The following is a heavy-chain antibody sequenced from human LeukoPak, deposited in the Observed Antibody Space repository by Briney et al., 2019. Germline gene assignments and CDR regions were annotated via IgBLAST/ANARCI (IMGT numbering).Heavy chain of an antibody. J-gene: IGHJ4*02. Sequence: SETLSLTCTVSGGSISSSSYYWGWIRQPPGKGLEWIGSIYYSGSTYYNPSLKSRVTISVDTSKNQFSLKLSSATAADTAVYYCASPYYYDSSGYYLHWGQGALVTVSS. CDR1: GGSISSSSYY. CDR2: IYYSGST. D-gene: IGHD3-22*01. CDR3: ASPYYYDSSGYYLH. V-gene: IGHV4-39*01.